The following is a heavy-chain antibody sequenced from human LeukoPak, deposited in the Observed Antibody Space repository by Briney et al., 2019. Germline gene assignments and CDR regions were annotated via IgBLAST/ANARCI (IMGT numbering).Heavy chain of an antibody. CDR1: GGSISSSSYY. V-gene: IGHV4-39*07. Sequence: PSETLSLTCTVSGGSISSSSYYWGWIRQPPGKGPEWIGSIYYSGSTYYNPSLKSRVTISVDTSKNQFSLKLSSVTAADTAVYYCARTIVGAISRAFDIWGQGTMVTVSS. J-gene: IGHJ3*02. CDR3: ARTIVGAISRAFDI. CDR2: IYYSGST. D-gene: IGHD1-26*01.